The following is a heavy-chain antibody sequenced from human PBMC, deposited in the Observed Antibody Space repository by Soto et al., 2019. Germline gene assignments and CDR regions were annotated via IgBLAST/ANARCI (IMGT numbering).Heavy chain of an antibody. CDR3: ARVGRENYDSSGYYGGTVGYFDY. CDR2: IYYSGST. Sequence: LSLTCTVSGGSISSGGYYRSWIRQHPGKGLEWIGYIYYSGSTYYNPSLKSRVTISVDTSKNQFSLKLSSVTAADTAVYYCARVGRENYDSSGYYGGTVGYFDYWGQGTLVTVSS. J-gene: IGHJ4*02. V-gene: IGHV4-31*03. D-gene: IGHD3-22*01. CDR1: GGSISSGGYY.